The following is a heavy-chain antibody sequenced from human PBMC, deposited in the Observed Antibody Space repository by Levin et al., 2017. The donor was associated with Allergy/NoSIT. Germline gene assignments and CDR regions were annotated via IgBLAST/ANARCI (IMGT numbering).Heavy chain of an antibody. D-gene: IGHD2-15*01. CDR1: GFTFSNAW. Sequence: GGSLRLSCAASGFTFSNAWMSWVRQAPGKGLEWVGRIKSKTDGGTTDYAAPVKGRFTISRDDSKNTLYLQMNSLKTEDTAVYYCTRVLGYCSGGSCYSGHYYYGMDVWGQGTTVTVSS. CDR3: TRVLGYCSGGSCYSGHYYYGMDV. J-gene: IGHJ6*02. V-gene: IGHV3-15*01. CDR2: IKSKTDGGTT.